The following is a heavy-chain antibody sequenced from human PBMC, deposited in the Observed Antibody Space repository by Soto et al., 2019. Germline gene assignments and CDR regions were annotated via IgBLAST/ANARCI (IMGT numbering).Heavy chain of an antibody. D-gene: IGHD2-2*01. CDR2: ISGSGGST. CDR1: GFTFSSYA. J-gene: IGHJ6*03. Sequence: GGSLRLSCAASGFTFSSYAMSWVRQAPGKGLEWVSAISGSGGSTYYADSVKGRFTISRDNSKNTLYLQMNSLRAEDTAVYYCAKSAEYCSSTSCYSYYMDVWGKGTTVTVSS. CDR3: AKSAEYCSSTSCYSYYMDV. V-gene: IGHV3-23*01.